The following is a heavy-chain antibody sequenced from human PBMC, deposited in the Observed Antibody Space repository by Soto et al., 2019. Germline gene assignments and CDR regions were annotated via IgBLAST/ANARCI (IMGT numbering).Heavy chain of an antibody. CDR1: GGSFSGYY. Sequence: PSETLSLTCAVYGGSFSGYYWSWIRQPPGKGLEWIGEINHSGSTNYNPSLKSRVTISVDTSKNQFSLKLSSVTAADTAVYYCARTTITMIPNFPHYYYYYGMDVWGQGTTVTVSS. J-gene: IGHJ6*02. D-gene: IGHD3-22*01. CDR2: INHSGST. CDR3: ARTTITMIPNFPHYYYYYGMDV. V-gene: IGHV4-34*01.